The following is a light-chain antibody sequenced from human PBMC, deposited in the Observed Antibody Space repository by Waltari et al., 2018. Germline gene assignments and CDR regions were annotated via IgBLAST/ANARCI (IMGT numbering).Light chain of an antibody. CDR1: NSDVGAYNY. CDR3: CSHAGSTTFVV. CDR2: DVT. J-gene: IGLJ2*01. V-gene: IGLV2-23*02. Sequence: QSALTQPASVSGSPGQSITISCIGTNSDVGAYNYVSWYQQHPGKPPKLIIYDVTKWPSGVSNRFSGSKSGNTASLTISGLQAEDEADYYCCSHAGSTTFVVFGGGTKLTVL.